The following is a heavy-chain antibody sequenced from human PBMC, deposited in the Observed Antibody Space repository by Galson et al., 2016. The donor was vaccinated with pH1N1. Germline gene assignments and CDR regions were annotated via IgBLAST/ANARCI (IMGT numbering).Heavy chain of an antibody. D-gene: IGHD5-12*01. Sequence: SVKVSCKASGYTFTGYYMHWVRRAPGQGLEWMGWINPNSGGRNYAQKFQGRVTMTRDTSISTAYMELSRLRSDDTAVYSCARGSGYSGYDPECDCDYWGQGTLVTVSS. CDR3: ARGSGYSGYDPECDCDY. J-gene: IGHJ4*02. CDR1: GYTFTGYY. CDR2: INPNSGGR. V-gene: IGHV1-2*02.